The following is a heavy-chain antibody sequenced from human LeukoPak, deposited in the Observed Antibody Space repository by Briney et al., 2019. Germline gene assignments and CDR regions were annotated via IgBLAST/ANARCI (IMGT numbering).Heavy chain of an antibody. D-gene: IGHD1-26*01. J-gene: IGHJ6*02. CDR3: TRDPIVGATAAYYYYGMDV. CDR2: IRSKAYGGTT. CDR1: GVTFGDYA. Sequence: GGSLRLSCTASGVTFGDYAMSWVRQAPGKGLEWVGFIRSKAYGGTTEYAASVKGRFTISRDDSKSIAYLQMNSLKTEDTAVYYCTRDPIVGATAAYYYYGMDVWGQGTTVTVSS. V-gene: IGHV3-49*04.